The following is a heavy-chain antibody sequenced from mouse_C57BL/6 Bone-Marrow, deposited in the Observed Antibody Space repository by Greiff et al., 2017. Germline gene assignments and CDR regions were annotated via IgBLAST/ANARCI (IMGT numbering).Heavy chain of an antibody. D-gene: IGHD1-1*01. CDR1: GYTFTDHT. V-gene: IGHV1-78*01. Sequence: VQLQQSDAELVKPGASVKISCKVSGYTFTDHTIHWMKQRPEQGLEWIGYIYPRDGSTKYNEKFKGKATLTADKSSSTAYMQLNSLTSEDSAVYCCARTGYYGSSHWYFDVWGTGTTVTVAS. CDR3: ARTGYYGSSHWYFDV. CDR2: IYPRDGST. J-gene: IGHJ1*03.